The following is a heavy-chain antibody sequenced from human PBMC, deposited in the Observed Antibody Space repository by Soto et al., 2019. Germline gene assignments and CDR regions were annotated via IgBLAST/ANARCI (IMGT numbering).Heavy chain of an antibody. CDR3: AREYSSSSSPYFDY. J-gene: IGHJ4*02. CDR1: GGSISSGGYS. CDR2: IYHSGST. D-gene: IGHD6-6*01. V-gene: IGHV4-30-2*01. Sequence: TLSLTCAVSGGSISSGGYSWSWIRQPPGKGLEWIGYIYHSGSTYYNPSLKSRVTISVDRSKNQFSLKLSSVTAADTAVYYCAREYSSSSSPYFDYWGQGTLVTVSS.